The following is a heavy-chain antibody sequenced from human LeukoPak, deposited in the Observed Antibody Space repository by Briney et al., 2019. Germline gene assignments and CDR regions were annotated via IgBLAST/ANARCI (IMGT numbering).Heavy chain of an antibody. V-gene: IGHV1-24*01. J-gene: IGHJ4*02. CDR2: FDPEDGET. D-gene: IGHD6-19*01. CDR1: GYTLTELS. Sequence: ASVKVSCKVSGYTLTELSMHWVRQAPGKGLEWMGGFDPEDGETIYAQKFQGRVTMTEDTSTDTAYMELSSLRSEDTAVYYCATDSRGSGWWDYWGQGTLVTVSS. CDR3: ATDSRGSGWWDY.